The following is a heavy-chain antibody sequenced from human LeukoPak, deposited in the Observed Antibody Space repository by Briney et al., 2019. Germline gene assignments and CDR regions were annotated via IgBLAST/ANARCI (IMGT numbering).Heavy chain of an antibody. V-gene: IGHV3-33*08. CDR3: ARWSGYSGYDLGGPFDY. J-gene: IGHJ4*02. Sequence: GGSLRLSCAASGFTFSSYGMPWVRQAPGKGLEWVAVIWYDGSNKYYADSVKGRFTISRDNSKNTLYLQMNSLRAEDTAVYYCARWSGYSGYDLGGPFDYWGQGTLVTVSS. CDR2: IWYDGSNK. D-gene: IGHD5-12*01. CDR1: GFTFSSYG.